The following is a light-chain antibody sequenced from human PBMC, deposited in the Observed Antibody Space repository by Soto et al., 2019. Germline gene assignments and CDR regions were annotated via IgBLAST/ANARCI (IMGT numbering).Light chain of an antibody. Sequence: DIQMTQSPSSLSAFVGDRVTITCLASQTISGFLNWYQQKPGKAPGLLIYSASTLQSGVPSRFSASGSGTEFTLTISSLQPEDFATYYCQQSYTTLGTFGQGTTVEIK. CDR2: SAS. J-gene: IGKJ1*01. CDR1: QTISGF. CDR3: QQSYTTLGT. V-gene: IGKV1-39*01.